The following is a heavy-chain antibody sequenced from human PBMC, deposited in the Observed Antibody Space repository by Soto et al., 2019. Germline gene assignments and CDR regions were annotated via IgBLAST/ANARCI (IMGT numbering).Heavy chain of an antibody. Sequence: EVQLVESGGGLVQPGGSLRLSCAASGFTFSSYSMNWVRQAPGKGLEWVSYISSGSATIYYADSVKGRFNISRDNAKNSLYLQMNSLRDEDTAVYYCARDSFSYSSSSGSYWYFELWGRGTLVTVSS. CDR2: ISSGSATI. D-gene: IGHD6-6*01. J-gene: IGHJ2*01. V-gene: IGHV3-48*02. CDR1: GFTFSSYS. CDR3: ARDSFSYSSSSGSYWYFEL.